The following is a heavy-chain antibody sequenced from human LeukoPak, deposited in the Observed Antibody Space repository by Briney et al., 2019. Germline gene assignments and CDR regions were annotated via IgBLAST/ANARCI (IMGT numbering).Heavy chain of an antibody. J-gene: IGHJ4*02. V-gene: IGHV4-59*01. CDR2: IYYSGST. CDR3: ARGIAAPTHLNY. D-gene: IGHD6-13*01. CDR1: GGSIRTYY. Sequence: SETLSLTCTVSGGSIRTYYWSWIRQPPGKGLEWIGYIYYSGSTNYNPSLKSRVTISVDTSKNQFSLKLSSVTAADTAVYYCARGIAAPTHLNYWGQGTLVTVSS.